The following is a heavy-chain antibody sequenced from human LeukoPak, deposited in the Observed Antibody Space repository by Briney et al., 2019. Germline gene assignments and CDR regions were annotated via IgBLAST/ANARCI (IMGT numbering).Heavy chain of an antibody. CDR1: GFTFSSYA. J-gene: IGHJ4*02. Sequence: PGGSLRLSCAASGFTFSSYAMSWVRQAPGKGLEWVSAISGSGGSTYYADSVKGRFTIFRDNSKNTLYLQMNSLRAEDTAVYYCAKNAVVVIAPYYFDYWGQGTLVTVSS. D-gene: IGHD2-21*01. V-gene: IGHV3-23*01. CDR3: AKNAVVVIAPYYFDY. CDR2: ISGSGGST.